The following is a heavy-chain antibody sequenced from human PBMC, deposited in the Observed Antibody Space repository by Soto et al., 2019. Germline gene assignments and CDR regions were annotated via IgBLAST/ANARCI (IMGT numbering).Heavy chain of an antibody. J-gene: IGHJ4*02. V-gene: IGHV3-7*04. CDR2: INQDGREK. CDR1: RFALSNYW. Sequence: EVQLVDSGGGLVQPGESLRLSCVASRFALSNYWMSWVRQAPGKGLEWVANINQDGREKYYVDSVEGRFTISRDNAKNSLYLQMNSLRAEDTAVYYCVTGGYYYGYWGQGTLVTVSS. D-gene: IGHD3-22*01. CDR3: VTGGYYYGY.